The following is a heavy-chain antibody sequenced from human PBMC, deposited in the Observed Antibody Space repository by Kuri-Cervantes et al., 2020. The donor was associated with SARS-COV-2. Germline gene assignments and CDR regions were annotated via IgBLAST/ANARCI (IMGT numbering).Heavy chain of an antibody. D-gene: IGHD2-2*01. CDR2: ISYDGSNK. CDR3: ARDRGIVVVPAEGYFDY. Sequence: GESLKISCAASGFTFSSYAMHWVRQAPGKGLEWVAVISYDGSNKYYADSVRGRFTISRDNSKNTLYLQMNSPRAEDTAVYYCARDRGIVVVPAEGYFDYWGQGTLVTVSS. J-gene: IGHJ4*02. V-gene: IGHV3-30-3*01. CDR1: GFTFSSYA.